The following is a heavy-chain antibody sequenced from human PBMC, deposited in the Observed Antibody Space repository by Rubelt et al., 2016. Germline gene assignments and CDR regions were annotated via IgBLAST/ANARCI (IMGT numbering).Heavy chain of an antibody. CDR3: TRVGYYYDSSGPSPWDV. Sequence: VQLQQWGAGLLKPSETLSLTCAVYGGSFSGYYWSWIRQPPGKGLEWIGEINHSGSTNYNPSLKSRVTISVDTSKNQFSLKLSSVTAADTAVYYCTRVGYYYDSSGPSPWDVWGQGTTVTVSS. D-gene: IGHD3-22*01. CDR2: INHSGST. CDR1: GGSFSGYY. J-gene: IGHJ6*02. V-gene: IGHV4-34*01.